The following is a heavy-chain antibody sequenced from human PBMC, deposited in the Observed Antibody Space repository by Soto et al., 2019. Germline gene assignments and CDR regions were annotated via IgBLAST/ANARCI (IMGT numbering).Heavy chain of an antibody. Sequence: PGGSLRLSCAASGFTFSSYGMHWVRQAPGKGLEWVAVISYDGSNKYYADSVKGRFTISRDNSKNTLYLQMNSLRAEDTAVYYSAKDLYYYDSSGYYNWGDIWGQGTMVTVSS. CDR2: ISYDGSNK. J-gene: IGHJ3*02. D-gene: IGHD3-22*01. V-gene: IGHV3-30*18. CDR3: AKDLYYYDSSGYYNWGDI. CDR1: GFTFSSYG.